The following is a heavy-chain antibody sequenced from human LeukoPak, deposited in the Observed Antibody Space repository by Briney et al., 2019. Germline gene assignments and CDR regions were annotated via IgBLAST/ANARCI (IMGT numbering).Heavy chain of an antibody. V-gene: IGHV5-51*01. CDR3: ARLRDYYDSSGPGYFDY. CDR2: IYPGGSDT. J-gene: IGHJ4*02. D-gene: IGHD3-22*01. CDR1: GYSFTSYW. Sequence: EESLKISCKGSGYSFTSYWIGWVRQMPGKGLEWMGIIYPGGSDTRYSPSFQGQVTISADKSISTAYLQWSSLKASDTAMYYCARLRDYYDSSGPGYFDYWGQGTLVTVSS.